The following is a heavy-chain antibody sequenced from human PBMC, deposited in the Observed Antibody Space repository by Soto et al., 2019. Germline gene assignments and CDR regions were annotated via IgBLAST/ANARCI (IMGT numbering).Heavy chain of an antibody. Sequence: QVQLVQSGAEVKKPGASVKVSCKASGYTFTSYAMHWVRQAPGQRLEWMGWINAGNGNTNSQKFQGRVTITRDTSXXTAYMELSSLRSEDTAVYYCAREGPRLRRSDLPDYWGQGTLVTVSS. D-gene: IGHD4-17*01. CDR3: AREGPRLRRSDLPDY. CDR1: GYTFTSYA. V-gene: IGHV1-3*01. J-gene: IGHJ4*02. CDR2: INAGNGNT.